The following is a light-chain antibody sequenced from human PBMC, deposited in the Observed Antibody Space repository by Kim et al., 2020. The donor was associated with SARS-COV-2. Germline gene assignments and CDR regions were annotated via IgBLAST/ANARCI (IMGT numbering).Light chain of an antibody. CDR1: QGVSSD. J-gene: IGKJ2*01. CDR2: GAS. V-gene: IGKV3-15*01. CDR3: QQYNNWPHT. Sequence: EIVMTQSPATLSMSPGERATLSCRASQGVSSDLAWYQQKPGQAPRLLIYGASTRATDIPVRFSGSGSGTDFTLTISSLQSEDFALYYCQQYNNWPHTFGQGTKLEI.